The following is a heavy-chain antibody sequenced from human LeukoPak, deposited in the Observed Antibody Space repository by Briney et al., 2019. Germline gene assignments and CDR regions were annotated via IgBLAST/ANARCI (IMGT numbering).Heavy chain of an antibody. D-gene: IGHD2-8*01. V-gene: IGHV3-49*04. CDR3: THCTNGVCYTGFDY. CDR2: IRSKAYGGTT. J-gene: IGHJ4*02. Sequence: GGXLRLSCTASGFTFGDYAMSWVRQAPGKGLEWVGFIRSKAYGGTTEYAASVKGRFTISRDDSKSIAYLQMNSLKTEDTAVYYCTHCTNGVCYTGFDYWGQGTLVTVSS. CDR1: GFTFGDYA.